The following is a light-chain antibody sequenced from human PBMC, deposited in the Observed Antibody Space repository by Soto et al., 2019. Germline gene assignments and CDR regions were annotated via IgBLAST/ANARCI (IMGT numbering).Light chain of an antibody. J-gene: IGKJ1*01. CDR3: QQSYSTSWS. V-gene: IGKV1-39*01. CDR1: HNMTRY. CDR2: GAS. Sequence: DIQMTQSPSSLSPSVGDIITIACRASHNMTRYLNWFQQKRGKAPKLLIYGASSLQSGVPSRFSGSGSGADFILTISSLQPEDFAAYYCQQSYSTSWSFGQRTKV.